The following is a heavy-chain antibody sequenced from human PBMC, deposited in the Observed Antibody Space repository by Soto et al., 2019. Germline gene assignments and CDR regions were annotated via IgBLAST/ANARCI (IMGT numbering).Heavy chain of an antibody. Sequence: SETLSLTCNVSGGSISNSNYYWGWIRQPPGKGLEWIGSIYYTGNAYYNPSLKSRVTISVDTSKNQFSLKLGSVTAADTAVYFCGTHSIWLLRSDDWGKGSLVTVAS. CDR2: IYYTGNA. CDR1: GGSISNSNYY. V-gene: IGHV4-39*01. J-gene: IGHJ4*02. D-gene: IGHD3-22*01. CDR3: GTHSIWLLRSDD.